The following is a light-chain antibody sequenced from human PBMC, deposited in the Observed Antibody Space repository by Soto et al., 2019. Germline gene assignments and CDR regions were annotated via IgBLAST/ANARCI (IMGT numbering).Light chain of an antibody. J-gene: IGKJ1*01. CDR3: QQYETFSGT. CDR2: DAS. Sequence: DIQMTQSPSTLAASLVGAITVPCRASQSVSGWLAWYQQKPGEAPKLLIYDASALPRGVPSRFSGSGSGTKFTLTIASLQPDDFATYYCQQYETFSGTFGPGTKVDIK. V-gene: IGKV1-5*01. CDR1: QSVSGW.